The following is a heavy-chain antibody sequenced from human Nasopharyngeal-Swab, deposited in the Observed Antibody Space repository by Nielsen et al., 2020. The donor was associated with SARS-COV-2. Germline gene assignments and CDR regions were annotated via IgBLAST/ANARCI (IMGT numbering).Heavy chain of an antibody. CDR3: ARHVSTTIFGVVIISYFDY. CDR2: IYYSGST. D-gene: IGHD3-3*01. V-gene: IGHV4-59*08. CDR1: GFTFSSYA. Sequence: GSLRLSCAASGFTFSSYAMSWVRQAPGKGLEWIVYIYYSGSTNYNPSLKSRVTISVDTSKNQFSLKLSSVTAADTAVYDCARHVSTTIFGVVIISYFDYWGQGTLVTVSS. J-gene: IGHJ4*02.